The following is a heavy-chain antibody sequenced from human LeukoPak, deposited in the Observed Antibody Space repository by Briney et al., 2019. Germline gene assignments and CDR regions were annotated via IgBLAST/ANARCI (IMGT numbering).Heavy chain of an antibody. V-gene: IGHV3-30-3*01. Sequence: GVSLRLSCAASGFTFSSYAMHWVRQAPGKGLEWVAVISYDGSNKYYADSVKGRFTISRDNSKNTLYLQMNSLRAEDTAVYYCARDMTSITIFGVGVYGMDVWGQGTTVTVSS. CDR3: ARDMTSITIFGVGVYGMDV. J-gene: IGHJ6*02. CDR1: GFTFSSYA. D-gene: IGHD3-3*01. CDR2: ISYDGSNK.